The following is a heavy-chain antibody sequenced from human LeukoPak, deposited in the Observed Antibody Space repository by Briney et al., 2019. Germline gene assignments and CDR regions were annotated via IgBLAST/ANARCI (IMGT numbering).Heavy chain of an antibody. D-gene: IGHD3-10*01. CDR1: GGSFSGYY. CDR3: ARGRSGWFDP. V-gene: IGHV4-34*01. J-gene: IGHJ5*02. CDR2: INHSGST. Sequence: SETLSLTCAVYGGSFSGYYWSWIRQPPGKGLEWIGEINHSGSTNYNPSLKSRVTISVDTSKDQFSLKLSSVTAADTAVYYCARGRSGWFDPWGQGTLVTVSS.